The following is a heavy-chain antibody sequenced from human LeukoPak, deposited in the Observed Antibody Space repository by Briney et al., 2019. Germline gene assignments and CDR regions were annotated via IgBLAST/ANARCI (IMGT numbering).Heavy chain of an antibody. Sequence: GGSLRLSCAASGFTFYTAWMNWVRQAPGKGLEWVARIRSETYGGITEYTAPVKGRFTISRDDSRNTLYLQMDSLKTEDTAVYYCTTDLGGYFSGGSCYTGLYNCFDPWGQGTLVTVSS. CDR2: IRSETYGGIT. V-gene: IGHV3-15*01. D-gene: IGHD2-15*01. J-gene: IGHJ5*02. CDR1: GFTFYTAW. CDR3: TTDLGGYFSGGSCYTGLYNCFDP.